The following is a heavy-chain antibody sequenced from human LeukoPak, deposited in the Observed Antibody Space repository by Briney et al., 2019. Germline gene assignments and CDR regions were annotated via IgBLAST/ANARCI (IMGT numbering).Heavy chain of an antibody. J-gene: IGHJ6*04. CDR3: AEHGITMIGGV. CDR1: GFTFSSYD. V-gene: IGHV3-48*03. CDR2: ISSSCSTI. Sequence: GGSLRLSCAASGFTFSSYDMNWVRQAPGKGLEWVSYISSSCSTIYYADSVKGRFTISRVDAKNSLYLQMNSLRAEDTAVYYCAEHGITMIGGVWGKGTTVTISS. D-gene: IGHD3-10*02.